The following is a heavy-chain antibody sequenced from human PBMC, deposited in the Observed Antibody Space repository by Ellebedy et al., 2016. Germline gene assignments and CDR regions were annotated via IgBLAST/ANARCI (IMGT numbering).Heavy chain of an antibody. CDR1: GYTFTNYA. J-gene: IGHJ4*02. D-gene: IGHD2-21*02. V-gene: IGHV7-4-1*02. CDR2: ITTNTGNP. CDR3: ARGPLDHCGGDCNRPGDFDY. Sequence: ALVKVSCKASGYTFTNYAINWVRQAPGQGLEWMGWITTNTGNPTYAQGFTGRFVFTLDTSVSTAYLQISSLKAEDTAVYYCARGPLDHCGGDCNRPGDFDYWGQGTLVTVSS.